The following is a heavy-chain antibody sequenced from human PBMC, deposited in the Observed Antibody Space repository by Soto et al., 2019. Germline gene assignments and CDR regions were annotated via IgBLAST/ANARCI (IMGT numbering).Heavy chain of an antibody. V-gene: IGHV5-51*01. CDR2: IYPGDSDT. CDR1: GYSFTSNW. CDR3: ARRAGSYPYYYGMDV. Sequence: GESLKISCQGSGYSFTSNWIGWVRQMPGKGLEWMGIIYPGDSDTRYSPSFQGQVTISADKSISTAYLQWSSLKASDTAMYYCARRAGSYPYYYGMDVWGQGTTVTVSS. J-gene: IGHJ6*02. D-gene: IGHD3-10*01.